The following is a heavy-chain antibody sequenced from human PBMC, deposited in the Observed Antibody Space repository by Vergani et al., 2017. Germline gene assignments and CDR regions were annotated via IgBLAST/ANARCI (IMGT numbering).Heavy chain of an antibody. CDR1: RYTFTSAE. Sequence: QVQLVQSGAEVKKPGASVKVSCKASRYTFTSAEINWVRQATGQGLEWMGWVKPNSGSTDYAQKFQGRVTMTRDTSINTAYMELSSLTSEDTAVYYCARRVPHFDYWGQGTVVTVSS. V-gene: IGHV1-8*01. CDR3: ARRVPHFDY. CDR2: VKPNSGST. J-gene: IGHJ4*02.